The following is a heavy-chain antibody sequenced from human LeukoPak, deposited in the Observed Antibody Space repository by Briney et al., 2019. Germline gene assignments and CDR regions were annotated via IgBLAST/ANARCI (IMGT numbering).Heavy chain of an antibody. Sequence: SETLSLTCTVSSGSISSYYWSWIRQPAGKGLEWIGRIYTSGSTNYNPSLKSRVTMSVDTSKNQFSLKLSSVTAADTAVYYCAGGKDYYDSSGHFDYWGQGTLVTVSS. CDR1: SGSISSYY. J-gene: IGHJ4*02. CDR3: AGGKDYYDSSGHFDY. D-gene: IGHD3-22*01. CDR2: IYTSGST. V-gene: IGHV4-4*07.